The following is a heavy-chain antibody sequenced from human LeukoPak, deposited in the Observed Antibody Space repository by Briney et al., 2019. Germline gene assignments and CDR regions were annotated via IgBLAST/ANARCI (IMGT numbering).Heavy chain of an antibody. CDR1: GGSFSGYY. D-gene: IGHD1-7*01. Sequence: SETLSLTCAVYGGSFSGYYWSWIRQHPGKGLEWIGYIYYSGSTYYNPSLKSRVTISVDTSKNQFSLKLSSVTAADTAVYYCARDNWNSSGGMDVWGQGTTVTVSS. V-gene: IGHV4-31*11. CDR3: ARDNWNSSGGMDV. J-gene: IGHJ6*02. CDR2: IYYSGST.